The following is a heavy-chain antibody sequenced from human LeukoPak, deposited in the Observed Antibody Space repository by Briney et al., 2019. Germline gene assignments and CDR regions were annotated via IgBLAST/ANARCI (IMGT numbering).Heavy chain of an antibody. CDR2: INPSGGST. CDR1: GYTFTSYY. Sequence: ASVKVSCKASGYTFTSYYMHWVRQAPGQGLEWMGIINPSGGSTSYAQKFQGRVTMTRDTSTSTVYMELSSLGSEDTAVYYCARGYCSSTSCEQIGRHLRFLEWLFPAFDYWGQGTLVTVSS. CDR3: ARGYCSSTSCEQIGRHLRFLEWLFPAFDY. D-gene: IGHD3-3*01. V-gene: IGHV1-46*03. J-gene: IGHJ4*02.